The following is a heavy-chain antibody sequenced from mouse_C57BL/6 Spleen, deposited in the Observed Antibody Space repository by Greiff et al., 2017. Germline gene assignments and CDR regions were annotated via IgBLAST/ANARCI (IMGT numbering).Heavy chain of an antibody. V-gene: IGHV1-74*01. CDR1: GYTFTSYW. J-gene: IGHJ4*01. CDR3: ATRSYYDYEYYYAMDY. D-gene: IGHD2-4*01. CDR2: IHPSDSDT. Sequence: VQLQQPGAELVKPGASVKVSCTASGYTFTSYWMHWVKQRPGQGLEWIGRIHPSDSDTNYNQKFKGKATLTVDKSSSTAYMQLSSLTSEDSAVYYCATRSYYDYEYYYAMDYWGQGTSVTVSS.